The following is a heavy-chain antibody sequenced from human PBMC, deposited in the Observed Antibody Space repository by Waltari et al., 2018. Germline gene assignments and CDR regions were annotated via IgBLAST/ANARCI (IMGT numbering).Heavy chain of an antibody. D-gene: IGHD6-19*01. J-gene: IGHJ6*03. CDR2: IIPIFGTA. V-gene: IGHV1-69*05. CDR3: AGQIAVAGRGYYYYYYMDV. CDR1: GGTFSSYA. Sequence: QVQLVQSGAEVKKPGSSVKVSCKASGGTFSSYAISWVRQAPGQGLEWMGGIIPIFGTANYAQKVQGRVTITTDESTSTAYMELSSLRSEDTAVYYCAGQIAVAGRGYYYYYYMDVWGKGTTVTVSS.